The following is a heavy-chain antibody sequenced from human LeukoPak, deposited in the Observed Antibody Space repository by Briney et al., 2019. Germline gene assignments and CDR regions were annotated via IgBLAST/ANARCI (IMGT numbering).Heavy chain of an antibody. CDR2: ISGSGGST. CDR3: AKGPRYCSSTSCYFFDY. Sequence: GGSLRLSCAASGFTFSSYAMSWVRQAPGKGLEWVSAISGSGGSTYYADSVKGRFTISRDNSKNTLYLQMNSLRAEDPAVYYCAKGPRYCSSTSCYFFDYWGQGTLVTVSS. CDR1: GFTFSSYA. D-gene: IGHD2-2*01. J-gene: IGHJ4*02. V-gene: IGHV3-23*01.